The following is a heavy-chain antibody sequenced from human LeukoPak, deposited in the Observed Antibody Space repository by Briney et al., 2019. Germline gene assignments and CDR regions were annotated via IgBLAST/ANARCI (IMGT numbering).Heavy chain of an antibody. CDR2: MNPNSGNT. Sequence: ASVKVSCKASGYTFTSYDINWVRQPTGQGLEWMGWMNPNSGNTGYAQKFQGRVTMTMTTSISTAYMALSRLRSEDTAVYYCARGVPIVSSSTSCGYYFDYWGQGTLVTVSP. CDR3: ARGVPIVSSSTSCGYYFDY. J-gene: IGHJ4*02. CDR1: GYTFTSYD. D-gene: IGHD2-2*01. V-gene: IGHV1-8*01.